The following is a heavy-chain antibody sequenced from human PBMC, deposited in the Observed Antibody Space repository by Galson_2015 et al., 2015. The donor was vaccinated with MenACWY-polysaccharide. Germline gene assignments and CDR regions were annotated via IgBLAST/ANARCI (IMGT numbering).Heavy chain of an antibody. J-gene: IGHJ4*02. Sequence: SLRLSCAASGFTFSSYTMSWVRQAPGKGLEWVSGVSASGAVTYYAGSVKGRFTISRDNSKNTLYLQMNSLRAADTAVYYCASPGLSTRRTSDVDYWGQGTLVTVSS. CDR2: VSASGAVT. CDR1: GFTFSSYT. CDR3: ASPGLSTRRTSDVDY. D-gene: IGHD5/OR15-5a*01. V-gene: IGHV3-23*01.